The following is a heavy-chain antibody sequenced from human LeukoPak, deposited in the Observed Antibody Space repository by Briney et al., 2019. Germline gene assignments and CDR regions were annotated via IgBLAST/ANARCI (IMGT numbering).Heavy chain of an antibody. CDR3: AREGPGSF. CDR2: ISFSVNTK. CDR1: GFTFSDYS. V-gene: IGHV3-48*04. J-gene: IGHJ4*02. Sequence: PGGSLRLSCAASGFTFSDYSMNWVRQAPGKGLEWVSYISFSVNTKYYGDSVKGRFTISRDNAKNSLYLHMDSLRAEDTAVYYCAREGPGSFWGQGTLVTVSS.